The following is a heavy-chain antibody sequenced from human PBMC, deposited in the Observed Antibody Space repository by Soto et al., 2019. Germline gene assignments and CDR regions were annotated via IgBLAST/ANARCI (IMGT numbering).Heavy chain of an antibody. V-gene: IGHV3-33*01. Sequence: GGSLRLSCAASGFTFSSYGMHWVRQAPGKGLEWVAVIWYDGSNKYYADSVKGRFTISRDNSKNTLYLQMNSLRAEDTAVYYCASGLPVANPDWGDYYYYYMDVWGKGTTVTVSS. J-gene: IGHJ6*03. CDR1: GFTFSSYG. D-gene: IGHD2-2*01. CDR2: IWYDGSNK. CDR3: ASGLPVANPDWGDYYYYYMDV.